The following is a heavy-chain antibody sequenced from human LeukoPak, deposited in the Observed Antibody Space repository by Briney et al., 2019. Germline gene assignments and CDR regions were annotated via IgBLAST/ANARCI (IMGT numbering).Heavy chain of an antibody. CDR2: IYPGDSDT. CDR3: ARQGGYSGYDPYYFDY. V-gene: IGHV5-51*01. J-gene: IGHJ4*02. D-gene: IGHD5-12*01. Sequence: GESLKISCKGSGYSFTSYWIGWVRQMPGKGLEWMGIIYPGDSDTRYSPSFQGQVTISADKSISTAYLQWSSLKASDTAMYYCARQGGYSGYDPYYFDYWGQGTLVTVSP. CDR1: GYSFTSYW.